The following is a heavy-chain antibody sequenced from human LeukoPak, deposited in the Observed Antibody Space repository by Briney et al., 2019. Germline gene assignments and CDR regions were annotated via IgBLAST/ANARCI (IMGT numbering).Heavy chain of an antibody. CDR2: ILYDGGNI. V-gene: IGHV3-30*03. CDR3: ARDSEKYQPLGAFDI. CDR1: GFTFSSYG. Sequence: TGGSLRLSCAASGFTFSSYGMHWVRQAPGKGLEWVAFILYDGGNIYYADSVKGRFTISRDNSKTTLYPQMNSLRAEDTAVYYCARDSEKYQPLGAFDIWGQGTMVTVSS. J-gene: IGHJ3*02. D-gene: IGHD2-2*01.